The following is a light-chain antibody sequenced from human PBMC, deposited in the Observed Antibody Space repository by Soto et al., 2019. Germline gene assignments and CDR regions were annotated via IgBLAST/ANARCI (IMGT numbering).Light chain of an antibody. CDR2: GAS. Sequence: EIVMTQSPATLSVSPGERATLSCRASQSVSSNLAWYQQKPAQAPRLLIYGASTRATGIPARFSGSVSGTECTLTIISLQSEDCAVYYWQQYNNWPARTFGGGTKVQIK. J-gene: IGKJ4*01. CDR3: QQYNNWPART. V-gene: IGKV3-15*01. CDR1: QSVSSN.